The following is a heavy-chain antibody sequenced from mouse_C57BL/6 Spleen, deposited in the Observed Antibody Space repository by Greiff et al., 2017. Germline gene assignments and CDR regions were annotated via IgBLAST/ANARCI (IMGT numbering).Heavy chain of an antibody. J-gene: IGHJ4*01. V-gene: IGHV1-64*01. CDR1: GYTFTSYW. CDR2: IHPNSGST. Sequence: QVQLQQPGAELVKPGASVKLSCKASGYTFTSYWMHLVKQRPGQGLAWIGMIHPNSGSTNYNEKFKSKATLTVDKSSSTAYMQLSSLTSEDSAVYYCASGGNYDYHYYAMDYWGQGTSVTVSS. CDR3: ASGGNYDYHYYAMDY. D-gene: IGHD2-4*01.